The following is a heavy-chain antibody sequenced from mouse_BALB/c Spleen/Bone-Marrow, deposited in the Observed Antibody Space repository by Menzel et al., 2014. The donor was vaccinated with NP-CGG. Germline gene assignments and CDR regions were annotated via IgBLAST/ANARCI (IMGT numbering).Heavy chain of an antibody. Sequence: EVNLVESGGGLVKPGGSLKLSCAASGFTFSSYAMSWVRQTPEKRLEWVATISSGGSYTYYPDSVKGRFTISRDNAKNTLYLQMSSLRSEDTAIYYCARPPDGYYWFTYWGQGTLVTVSA. CDR3: ARPPDGYYWFTY. V-gene: IGHV5-9-1*01. D-gene: IGHD2-3*01. CDR2: ISSGGSYT. J-gene: IGHJ3*01. CDR1: GFTFSSYA.